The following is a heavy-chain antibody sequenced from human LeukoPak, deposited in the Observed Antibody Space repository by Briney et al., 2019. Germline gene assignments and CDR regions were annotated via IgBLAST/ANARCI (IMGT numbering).Heavy chain of an antibody. D-gene: IGHD1-26*01. V-gene: IGHV3-30*02. CDR2: IRSDGSYE. CDR1: GFTLSRNG. CDR3: AKERGSYRGYAFDI. Sequence: TGGSLRLSCATSGFTLSRNGMHWVRQAPGQGLEWVAFIRSDGSYEYYADSVKGRFTVSRDTSRNTLYLQMNRLRIEDTAIYYCAKERGSYRGYAFDIWGQGTMVTVSS. J-gene: IGHJ3*02.